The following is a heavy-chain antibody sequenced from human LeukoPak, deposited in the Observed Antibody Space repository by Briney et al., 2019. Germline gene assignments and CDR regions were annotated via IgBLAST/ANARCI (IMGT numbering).Heavy chain of an antibody. CDR3: ARSLENSHYYYGMDV. Sequence: SVTVSCKASGGTFSSYAISWVRQAPGQGLEWMGGIIPIFGTANYAQKFQGRVTITADESTSTAYMELSSLRSEDTAVYYCARSLENSHYYYGMDVWGQGTTVTVSS. CDR2: IIPIFGTA. D-gene: IGHD1/OR15-1a*01. CDR1: GGTFSSYA. V-gene: IGHV1-69*13. J-gene: IGHJ6*02.